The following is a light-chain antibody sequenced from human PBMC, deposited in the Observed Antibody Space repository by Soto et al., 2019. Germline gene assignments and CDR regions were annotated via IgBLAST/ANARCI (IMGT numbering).Light chain of an antibody. V-gene: IGKV1-33*01. Sequence: DIQMTQSPSSLSASVGDRVTITCQASHDISNNLNWYQQKPGQAPKLLIYDASNLETGVPSRFSGSGSGTDFTFTISSLQPEDIATYYCQQYDNRPPLTFGGGTKVEIK. CDR2: DAS. CDR3: QQYDNRPPLT. CDR1: HDISNN. J-gene: IGKJ4*01.